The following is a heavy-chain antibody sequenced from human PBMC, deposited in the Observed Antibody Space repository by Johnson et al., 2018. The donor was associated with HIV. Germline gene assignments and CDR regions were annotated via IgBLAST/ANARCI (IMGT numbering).Heavy chain of an antibody. V-gene: IGHV3-15*01. Sequence: EVQLVESGGGLVQPGGSLRLSCAASGFTFSSYWMSWVRQAPGKGLEWVGRIKSKTDGGTTDYAAPVKGRFTISREDSKNTLYLLMNSLKTDDTAVYYCTTGPVGATKGGGAFDIWGLGTMVTVSS. J-gene: IGHJ3*02. CDR3: TTGPVGATKGGGAFDI. CDR2: IKSKTDGGTT. D-gene: IGHD1-26*01. CDR1: GFTFSSYW.